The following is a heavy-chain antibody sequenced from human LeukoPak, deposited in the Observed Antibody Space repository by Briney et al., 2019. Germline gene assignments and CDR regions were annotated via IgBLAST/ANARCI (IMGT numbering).Heavy chain of an antibody. CDR2: ISSGGGST. D-gene: IGHD6-19*01. V-gene: IGHV3-23*01. CDR1: GFTFSSYG. CDR3: AKLPVAGLYFDY. J-gene: IGHJ4*02. Sequence: PGGSLRLSCAASGFTFSSYGMSWVRQAPGKGLEWISAISSGGGSTYYIDSVKGRFTISRDNSKNTLFLQVDSLRVGDTAVYYCAKLPVAGLYFDYWGQGTQVTVS.